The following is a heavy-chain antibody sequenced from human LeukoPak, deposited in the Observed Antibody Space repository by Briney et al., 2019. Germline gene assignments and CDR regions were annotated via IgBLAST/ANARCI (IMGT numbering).Heavy chain of an antibody. D-gene: IGHD1-26*01. CDR3: ARDPFSGSSF. Sequence: PGGSLRLSCAASGFSFSSYWMNWVRQAPGTGLEWVAYIKEDGSEKYYVDSVKGRFTISRDNAKNSLYLQMNSLRVDDTAVYYCARDPFSGSSFWGQGTLVTVSS. CDR2: IKEDGSEK. CDR1: GFSFSSYW. J-gene: IGHJ4*02. V-gene: IGHV3-7*01.